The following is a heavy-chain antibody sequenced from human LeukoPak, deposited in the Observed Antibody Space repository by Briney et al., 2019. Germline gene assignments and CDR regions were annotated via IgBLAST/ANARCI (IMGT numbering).Heavy chain of an antibody. J-gene: IGHJ1*01. D-gene: IGHD3-22*01. CDR2: ISSSSSYI. V-gene: IGHV3-21*01. CDR3: ARGEIYYDSSSYPTQGTAEYFQH. Sequence: GGSLRLSCAASGFTFSIYSMNWVRQAPGKGLEWVSSISSSSSYIYYADSVKGRFTISRDNAKNSLFLQMSSLRAEDTAVYYCARGEIYYDSSSYPTQGTAEYFQHWGQGTLVTVSS. CDR1: GFTFSIYS.